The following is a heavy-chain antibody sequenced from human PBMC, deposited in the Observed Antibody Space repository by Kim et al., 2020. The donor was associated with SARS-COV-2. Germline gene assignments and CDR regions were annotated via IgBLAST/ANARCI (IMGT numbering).Heavy chain of an antibody. D-gene: IGHD3-10*01. CDR3: ARNYGSGIGY. CDR2: ISSSGSTI. V-gene: IGHV3-48*03. CDR1: GFTFSSYE. Sequence: GGSLRLSCAVSGFTFSSYEMNWVRQAPGKGLEWVSYISSSGSTIYYADSVKGRFTISRDNAKNSLYLQMNSLRAEDTAVYYCARNYGSGIGYWGQGTLVTVSS. J-gene: IGHJ4*02.